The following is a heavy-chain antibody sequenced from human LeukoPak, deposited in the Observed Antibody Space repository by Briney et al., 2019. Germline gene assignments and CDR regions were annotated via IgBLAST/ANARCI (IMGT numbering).Heavy chain of an antibody. CDR2: ISWNSGSI. CDR3: AKDLTTGTTGWYYGMDV. D-gene: IGHD1-1*01. CDR1: GFTFDDYA. V-gene: IGHV3-9*01. Sequence: GRSLRLSCAASGFTFDDYAMHWVRQAPGKGLEWVSGISWNSGSIGYADSVKGRFTISRDNAKNSLYLQMNSLRAEDTALYYCAKDLTTGTTGWYYGMDVWGQGTTVTVSS. J-gene: IGHJ6*02.